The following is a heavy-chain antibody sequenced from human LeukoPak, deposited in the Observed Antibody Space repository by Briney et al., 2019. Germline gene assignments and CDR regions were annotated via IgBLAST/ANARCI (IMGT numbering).Heavy chain of an antibody. CDR1: GFTFSSYS. Sequence: GGSLRLSCAASGFTFSSYSMNWVRQAPGKGLEWVSSISSSSSYIYYADSVKGRFTISRDNSQNTVSLQVNNLRTEDTALYYCAKTSLSDASGHYYYMDVWGKGTTVTVSS. CDR2: ISSSSSYI. D-gene: IGHD3-3*01. J-gene: IGHJ6*03. V-gene: IGHV3-21*01. CDR3: AKTSLSDASGHYYYMDV.